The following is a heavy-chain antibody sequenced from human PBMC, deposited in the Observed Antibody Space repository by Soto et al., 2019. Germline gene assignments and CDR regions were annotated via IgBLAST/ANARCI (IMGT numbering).Heavy chain of an antibody. V-gene: IGHV3-11*01. CDR3: ARDHGGGGLTLEY. Sequence: QVHLEESGGGLVKPGGSLRLSCRASGFTFSDYYMSWIRQAPGKGLEWVADISNSGRITHHADSVEGRFTIYRDNAKDSLFLQLNNLRPEYSAIYYCARDHGGGGLTLEYWGQGTLGTVSS. D-gene: IGHD3-16*01. CDR1: GFTFSDYY. J-gene: IGHJ4*02. CDR2: ISNSGRIT.